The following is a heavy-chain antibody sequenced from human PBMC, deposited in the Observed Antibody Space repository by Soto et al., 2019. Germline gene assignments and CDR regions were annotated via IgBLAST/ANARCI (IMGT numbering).Heavy chain of an antibody. V-gene: IGHV1-8*01. CDR2: MNPNSGNT. Sequence: SLKGYCKASGYSYSSYGLKSDQQATGQGREWMGWMNPNSGNTGYAHKFQGRVTMTRDTSISTAYMELSGLRSEDTAVYYCARGPRNWGFDYWGQGTPVTVSS. J-gene: IGHJ4*02. CDR1: GYSYSSYG. D-gene: IGHD7-27*01. CDR3: ARGPRNWGFDY.